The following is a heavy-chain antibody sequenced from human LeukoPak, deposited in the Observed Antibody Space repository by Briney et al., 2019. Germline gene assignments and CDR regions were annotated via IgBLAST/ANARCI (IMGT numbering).Heavy chain of an antibody. Sequence: PSETLSLTCTVSGYSISSGYYWGWIRQPPGKGLEWIGSGSTYYNPSLKSRVTISVDTSKNQFSLKLSSVTAADTAVYFCARIYCSSTSCLFDYWGQGTLVTVSS. CDR3: ARIYCSSTSCLFDY. V-gene: IGHV4-38-2*02. CDR2: SGST. D-gene: IGHD2-2*01. J-gene: IGHJ4*02. CDR1: GYSISSGYY.